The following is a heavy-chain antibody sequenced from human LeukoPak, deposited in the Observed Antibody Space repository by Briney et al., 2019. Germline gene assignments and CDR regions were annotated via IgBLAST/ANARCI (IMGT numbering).Heavy chain of an antibody. Sequence: PSETLSLTCSFSGYSISSGYYWGWIRQPPGQGLEWIGNIYHSGSTYYNPSLKSRVTISVDTSKNQFSLKLSSVTAADTAVYYCAGDFWSGYYFRDWGQGTLVTVSS. D-gene: IGHD3-3*01. CDR2: IYHSGST. V-gene: IGHV4-38-2*02. J-gene: IGHJ4*02. CDR1: GYSISSGYY. CDR3: AGDFWSGYYFRD.